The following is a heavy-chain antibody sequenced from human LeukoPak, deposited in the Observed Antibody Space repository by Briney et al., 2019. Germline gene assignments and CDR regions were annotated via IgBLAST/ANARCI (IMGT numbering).Heavy chain of an antibody. CDR1: GFTVSSNY. CDR3: ARDLGYCSGGSCYVGYFDY. V-gene: IGHV3-66*01. Sequence: GGSLRLSCAASGFTVSSNYMSWVRQAPGKGLEWVSLIYSDGSTHYADSVKGRFTISRDNSKNTLYLQMDSLRAEDTAVYYCARDLGYCSGGSCYVGYFDYWGQGTLVTVS. D-gene: IGHD2-15*01. CDR2: IYSDGST. J-gene: IGHJ4*02.